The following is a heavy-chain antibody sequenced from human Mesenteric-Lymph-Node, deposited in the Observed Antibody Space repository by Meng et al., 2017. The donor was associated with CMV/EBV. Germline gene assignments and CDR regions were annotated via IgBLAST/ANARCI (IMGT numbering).Heavy chain of an antibody. V-gene: IGHV4-61*08. J-gene: IGHJ4*02. CDR3: AKSRSSTPGIVDD. Sequence: QVALQGSGPGLVKPSETLSLTCIVSGVSVTSGAYHWSWIRQSPGKGLEWIGYIYGTGITIYNPSLKSRVTILLETSKNQFSLKLNSVTTADTAVYYCAKSRSSTPGIVDDWGQGTLVTVSS. CDR2: IYGTGIT. CDR1: GVSVTSGAYH. D-gene: IGHD2/OR15-2a*01.